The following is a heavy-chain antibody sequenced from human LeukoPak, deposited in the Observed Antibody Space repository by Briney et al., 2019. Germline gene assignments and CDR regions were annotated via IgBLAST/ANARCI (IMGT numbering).Heavy chain of an antibody. J-gene: IGHJ4*02. Sequence: GGSLRLSCAASGFTFSSYSMNWVRQAPGKGLEWVANIKQDGGVKYYVGSVKGRFTISRDNAKNSLYLQMSSLRAEDTAVYYCARDLGYSSSEGIDSWGQGTLVTVSS. CDR2: IKQDGGVK. V-gene: IGHV3-7*01. D-gene: IGHD6-6*01. CDR3: ARDLGYSSSEGIDS. CDR1: GFTFSSYS.